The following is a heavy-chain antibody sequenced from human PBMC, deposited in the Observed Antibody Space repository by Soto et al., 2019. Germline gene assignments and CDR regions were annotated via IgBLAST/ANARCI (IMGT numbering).Heavy chain of an antibody. CDR2: VYPRDSDT. CDR3: ARPPLPGYSIHFNS. D-gene: IGHD2-15*01. J-gene: IGHJ4*02. CDR1: GYIFIDYW. Sequence: HGESLKISCKASGYIFIDYWIGWVRQMPGKGLEWMGIVYPRDSDTRYSPSFQGQVTISVDRSTGTAFLQWRSLKASDTALYYCARPPLPGYSIHFNSWGQGTLVTVSS. V-gene: IGHV5-51*01.